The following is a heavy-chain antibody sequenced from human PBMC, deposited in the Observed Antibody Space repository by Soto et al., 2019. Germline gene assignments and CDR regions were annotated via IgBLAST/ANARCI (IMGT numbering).Heavy chain of an antibody. CDR2: ISCDGSNK. V-gene: IGHV3-30-3*01. CDR1: GFTFSSYA. D-gene: IGHD6-19*01. J-gene: IGHJ4*02. CDR3: ARDVYSSGWYYFDY. Sequence: QVQLVESGGGVVKPGRSLRLSCAASGFTFSSYAMHWVRQAPGKGLEWVAVISCDGSNKYYADSVKGRFTISRDNSKNTLYLQMNSLRAEDTAVYYCARDVYSSGWYYFDYWGQGTLVTVSS.